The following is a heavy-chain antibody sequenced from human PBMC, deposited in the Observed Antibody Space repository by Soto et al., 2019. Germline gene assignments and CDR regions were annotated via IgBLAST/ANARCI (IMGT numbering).Heavy chain of an antibody. CDR2: ISYSGST. D-gene: IGHD2-15*01. CDR3: ARHDCSGRSCYYRGWFDP. J-gene: IGHJ5*02. CDR1: GDSISSYY. Sequence: QVQLQESGPGLVKPSETLSLTCTVSGDSISSYYWSWIRQPPGKGLEWIGYISYSGSTDYNPSLKRRVTISVDTSKNQFSLKLSSVTAADTAAYYCARHDCSGRSCYYRGWFDPWGQGALVSVSS. V-gene: IGHV4-59*01.